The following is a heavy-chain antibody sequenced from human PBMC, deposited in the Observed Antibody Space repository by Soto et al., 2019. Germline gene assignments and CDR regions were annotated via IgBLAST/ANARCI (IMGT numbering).Heavy chain of an antibody. D-gene: IGHD3-16*01. CDR2: VYYTGST. V-gene: IGHV4-59*01. CDR1: GGSIGSYY. CDR3: ARVITYHYGMDV. J-gene: IGHJ6*02. Sequence: SETLSLTCNVAGGSIGSYYWNWLRQPAGKGLEWIGYVYYTGSTNYNPSLEGRATISVDSSKKQVSLNLRSVTAADSATYYCARVITYHYGMDVWDQGITLAVSS.